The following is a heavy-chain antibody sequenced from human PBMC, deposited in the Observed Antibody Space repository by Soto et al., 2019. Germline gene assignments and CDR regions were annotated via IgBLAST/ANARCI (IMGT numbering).Heavy chain of an antibody. V-gene: IGHV4-39*01. D-gene: IGHD6-6*01. Sequence: SETLSLTCTVSGGSISSSSYYWGWIRQPPGKGLEWIGSIYYSGSTYYNPSLKSRVTISVDTSKNQFSLKLSSVTAADTAVYYCARPWKSSSSIRFDPWGQGTLVTVSS. CDR2: IYYSGST. CDR3: ARPWKSSSSIRFDP. CDR1: GGSISSSSYY. J-gene: IGHJ5*02.